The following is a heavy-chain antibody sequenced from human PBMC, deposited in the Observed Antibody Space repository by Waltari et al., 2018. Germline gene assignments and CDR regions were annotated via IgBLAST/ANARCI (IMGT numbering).Heavy chain of an antibody. Sequence: EVQVLESGGGLVPPGGSLRLSCTASESTFSNAWMDWIRQAPGKGLEGVANIKPEGTEKYSVYSVKGRFTISRDNAKKSVYLQMNSLRAEDTAVYYCSRSLDAWGQGTTVTVSS. J-gene: IGHJ6*02. CDR1: ESTFSNAW. V-gene: IGHV3-7*03. CDR3: SRSLDA. CDR2: IKPEGTEK.